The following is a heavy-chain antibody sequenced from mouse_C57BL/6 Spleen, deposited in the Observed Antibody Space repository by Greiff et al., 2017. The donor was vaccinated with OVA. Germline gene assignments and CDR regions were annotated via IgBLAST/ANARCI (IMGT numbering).Heavy chain of an antibody. V-gene: IGHV1-82*01. CDR2: IYPGDGDT. J-gene: IGHJ4*01. CDR3: ARMSFYYYAMDY. CDR1: GYAFSSSW. Sequence: QVQLQQSGPELVKPGASVKISCKASGYAFSSSWMNWVKQRPGKGLEWIGRIYPGDGDTNYNGKFKGKATLTADKSSSTAYMQLSSLTSEDSAVYFCARMSFYYYAMDYWGPGTSVTVSS.